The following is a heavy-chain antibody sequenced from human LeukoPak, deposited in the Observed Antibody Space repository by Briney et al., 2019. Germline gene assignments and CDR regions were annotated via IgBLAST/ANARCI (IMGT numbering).Heavy chain of an antibody. CDR2: IYPGDSDT. V-gene: IGHV5-51*01. CDR3: ARQANWAIES. CDR1: GYSFTSYW. Sequence: AGESLKISCKASGYSFTSYWIGWVREMPGKGLEWMGIIYPGDSDTRYSPSFQGQVTISADKSISTAYLQWSSLKASDTAMYYCARQANWAIESWGQGTLVTVSS. D-gene: IGHD7-27*01. J-gene: IGHJ4*02.